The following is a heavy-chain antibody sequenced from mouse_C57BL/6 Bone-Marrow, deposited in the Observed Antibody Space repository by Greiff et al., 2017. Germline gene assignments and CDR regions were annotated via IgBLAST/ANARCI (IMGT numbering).Heavy chain of an antibody. CDR3: ARGREVLPAWMDY. V-gene: IGHV5-17*01. CDR2: ISSGSSTI. D-gene: IGHD1-1*01. CDR1: GFTFSDYG. Sequence: EVHLVESGGGLVKPGGSLKLSCAASGFTFSDYGMHWVRQAPEKGLEWVAYISSGSSTIYYADTVKGRFTITRDNAKNTLFLQMTSLRSEDTAMYYCARGREVLPAWMDYWGQGTSVTVAS. J-gene: IGHJ4*01.